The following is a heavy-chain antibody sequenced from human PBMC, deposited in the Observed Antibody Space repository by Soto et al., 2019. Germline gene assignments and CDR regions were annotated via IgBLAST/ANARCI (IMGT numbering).Heavy chain of an antibody. CDR3: ARGSSSYYEYGMDV. V-gene: IGHV4-30-2*01. CDR1: GDSISRGGYS. D-gene: IGHD6-6*01. Sequence: QLQLRESGSGLVRPSQTLSLTCAVSGDSISRGGYSWTWIRQPPGKAPEWIGNIYDSRSTSYNPSLKSRVTMSVDRSKNEFSLKLTSVTAADTAVYFCARGSSSYYEYGMDVWGQGTTVTVSS. CDR2: IYDSRST. J-gene: IGHJ6*01.